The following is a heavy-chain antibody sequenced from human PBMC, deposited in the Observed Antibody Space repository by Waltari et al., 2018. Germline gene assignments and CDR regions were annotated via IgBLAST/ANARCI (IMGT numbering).Heavy chain of an antibody. CDR2: IDPSDSFR. D-gene: IGHD2-2*01. CDR1: GYSFTSPW. CDR3: VRHRTTYPLEIDY. Sequence: EVQLVQSGAEVKKPEESLRISCEGSGYSFTSPWVSWVRQMPGKGLEWVERIDPSDSFRNYGPAFEGHVTISVDQSLRTAYLQWDSLKASDTAIYYCVRHRTTYPLEIDYWGQGTLVTVSS. J-gene: IGHJ4*02. V-gene: IGHV5-10-1*01.